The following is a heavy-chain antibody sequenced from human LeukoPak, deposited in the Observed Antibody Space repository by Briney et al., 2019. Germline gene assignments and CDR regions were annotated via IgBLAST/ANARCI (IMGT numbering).Heavy chain of an antibody. D-gene: IGHD6-13*01. Sequence: GGSLRLSCAASGFTFSSYAMHWVRQAPGKGLEWVSGISWNSGSIGYADSVKGRFTISRDNAKNSLYLQMNSLRAEDTALYYCAKLAAAGPFDYWGQGTLVTVSS. CDR3: AKLAAAGPFDY. CDR2: ISWNSGSI. CDR1: GFTFSSYA. V-gene: IGHV3-9*01. J-gene: IGHJ4*02.